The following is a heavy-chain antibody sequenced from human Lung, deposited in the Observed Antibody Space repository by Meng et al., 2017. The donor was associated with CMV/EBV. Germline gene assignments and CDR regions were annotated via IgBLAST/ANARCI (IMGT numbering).Heavy chain of an antibody. CDR3: ARESQRGFDY. V-gene: IGHV3-30-3*01. J-gene: IGHJ4*02. CDR2: ISYDGSNK. CDR1: GFTFSSYA. Sequence: SCAASGFTFSSYAMHWVRQAPGKGLEWVAVISYDGSNKYYADSVKGRFTISRDNSKNTLYLQKNSLRAEDTAVYYCARESQRGFDYWGQGTLVTVSS.